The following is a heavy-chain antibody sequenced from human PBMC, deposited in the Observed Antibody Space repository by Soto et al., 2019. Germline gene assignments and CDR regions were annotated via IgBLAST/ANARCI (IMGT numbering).Heavy chain of an antibody. J-gene: IGHJ4*02. D-gene: IGHD3-22*01. CDR3: AACYYYYDSSGYWPPDY. V-gene: IGHV1-58*01. CDR1: GFTFTSSA. CDR2: IVVGSGNT. Sequence: SVKVSCKASGFTFTSSAVQWVRQARGQRLEWIGWIVVGSGNTNYAQKFQERVTITRDMSTSTAYMELSSLRSEDTAVYYCAACYYYYDSSGYWPPDYWGQGTLVTVSS.